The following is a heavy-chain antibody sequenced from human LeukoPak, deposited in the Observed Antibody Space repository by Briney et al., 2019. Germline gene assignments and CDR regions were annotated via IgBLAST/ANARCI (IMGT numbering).Heavy chain of an antibody. CDR1: GFTFSSYS. V-gene: IGHV3-21*01. J-gene: IGHJ4*02. CDR3: ARRHDYGDYGLDY. CDR2: ISSSSSYI. D-gene: IGHD4-17*01. Sequence: PGGSLRLSCAASGFTFSSYSMNWVRQAPGKGLEWVSSISSSSSYIYYADSVKGRFTISRDNAKNSPYLQMNGLRAEDTAVYYCARRHDYGDYGLDYWGQGTLATVSS.